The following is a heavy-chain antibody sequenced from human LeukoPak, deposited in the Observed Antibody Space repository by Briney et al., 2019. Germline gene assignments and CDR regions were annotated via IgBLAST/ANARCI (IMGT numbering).Heavy chain of an antibody. Sequence: SQTLSLTCTVSGGSISSGDYYCTWIRQPPGKGLEWIGFIYYSGSTYYNPSLKSRLTISVDRSTNQFSLRLTSVTAADTAVYYCARGHTPRVGGYDGSLDSWGQGTLVTVSS. D-gene: IGHD5-12*01. CDR2: IYYSGST. CDR3: ARGHTPRVGGYDGSLDS. J-gene: IGHJ4*02. V-gene: IGHV4-30-4*08. CDR1: GGSISSGDYY.